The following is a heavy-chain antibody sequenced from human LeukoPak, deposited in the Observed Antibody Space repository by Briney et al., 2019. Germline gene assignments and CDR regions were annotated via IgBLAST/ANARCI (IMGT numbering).Heavy chain of an antibody. CDR2: ISGSGSTI. CDR3: AKDWVLRYFDWLLSFDY. J-gene: IGHJ4*02. CDR1: GFTFSSFE. V-gene: IGHV3-48*03. D-gene: IGHD3-9*01. Sequence: GSLRLSCAASGFTFSSFEMNWVRQAPGKGLEWVSYISGSGSTIYYADSVKGRFTISRDNAKNSLSLQINSLRAEDTAVYYCAKDWVLRYFDWLLSFDYWGQGTLVTVSS.